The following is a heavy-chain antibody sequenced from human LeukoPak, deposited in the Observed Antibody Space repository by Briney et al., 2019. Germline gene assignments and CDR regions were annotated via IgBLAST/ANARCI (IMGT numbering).Heavy chain of an antibody. CDR1: GFTFSAYG. Sequence: QPGRSLRLSCAASGFTFSAYGMHWVRQAPGKGLEWVAVISYDGTNKYYADSVKGRFTISRDNSKNTLYLQMTSLRAEDTAVYYCARARDGRWLQAYFQHWGQGTLVTVSS. CDR3: ARARDGRWLQAYFQH. D-gene: IGHD5-24*01. CDR2: ISYDGTNK. V-gene: IGHV3-30*03. J-gene: IGHJ1*01.